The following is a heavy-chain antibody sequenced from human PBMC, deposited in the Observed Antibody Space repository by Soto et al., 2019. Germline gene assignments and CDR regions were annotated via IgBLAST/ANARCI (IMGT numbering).Heavy chain of an antibody. CDR3: ARTLIGVTVSYWFDP. D-gene: IGHD3-10*01. CDR2: IYYSGTT. J-gene: IGHJ5*02. CDR1: RGSISSTGHY. Sequence: PSETLSLICTVSRGSISSTGHYWGWIRQPPGKGLEWIGNIYYSGTTYYNPSLKSRVTISVDTSKNQFSLNLSSVTAADTAVYYCARTLIGVTVSYWFDPWGQGTLVTVSS. V-gene: IGHV4-39*01.